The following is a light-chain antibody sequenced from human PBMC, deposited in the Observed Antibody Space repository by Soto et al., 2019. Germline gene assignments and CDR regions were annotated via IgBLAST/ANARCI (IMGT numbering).Light chain of an antibody. CDR3: QQYDNWPLYT. V-gene: IGKV3-15*01. CDR2: DAT. Sequence: EIVMTQSPATLSVSPGERATLSCRASQSVTSNKLAWYQHKPGQSPRLLIYDATTRAPGVPARFSGSGSGTEFTLTIGSLQSEDFAVYYCQQYDNWPLYTFGQGTKVDIK. J-gene: IGKJ2*01. CDR1: QSVTSN.